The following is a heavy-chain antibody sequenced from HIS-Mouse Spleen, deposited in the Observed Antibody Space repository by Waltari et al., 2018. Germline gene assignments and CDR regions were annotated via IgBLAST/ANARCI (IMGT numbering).Heavy chain of an antibody. Sequence: QVQLQESGPGLVKPSQTLSLTCTVSGGSISSGGYYWSCIRQHPGKSLEWIGYIYYSGRTYYNPSLKSRVTTSVDTSKNQFSLKLRSVTAADTAVYYCARSPYYDFWSGYSDNWFDPWGQGTMVTVSS. CDR1: GGSISSGGYY. D-gene: IGHD3-3*01. V-gene: IGHV4-31*03. CDR3: ARSPYYDFWSGYSDNWFDP. J-gene: IGHJ5*02. CDR2: IYYSGRT.